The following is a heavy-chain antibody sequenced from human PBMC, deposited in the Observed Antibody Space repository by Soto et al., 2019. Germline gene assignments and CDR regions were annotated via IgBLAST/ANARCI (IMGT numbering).Heavy chain of an antibody. CDR1: GYTFTNYG. CDR2: ISAYNGNT. J-gene: IGHJ5*02. Sequence: QVQLVQSGAEVKKPGASVKVSCKASGYTFTNYGITWVRQAPGQGLEWMGWISAYNGNTKYAQKLQGRVTMTTDTSTSTAYMELRSLRSDDTAVYYCARGVGSGSYYNQYNWFDPWGQGTLVTVSS. D-gene: IGHD3-10*01. V-gene: IGHV1-18*01. CDR3: ARGVGSGSYYNQYNWFDP.